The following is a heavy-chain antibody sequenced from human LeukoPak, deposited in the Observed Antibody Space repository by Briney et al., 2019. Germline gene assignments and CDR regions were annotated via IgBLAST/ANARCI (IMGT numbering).Heavy chain of an antibody. J-gene: IGHJ4*02. Sequence: GESLKISCKGSGYTFSSYWIGWARQMPGKGLEWMGIIYPGDSDTRYSPSLQGQVTISVDTSIGTAYLQWSSLKASDTVIYYCARQNDFRLDYWGQGTLVTVSS. CDR2: IYPGDSDT. CDR1: GYTFSSYW. CDR3: ARQNDFRLDY. D-gene: IGHD3-3*01. V-gene: IGHV5-51*01.